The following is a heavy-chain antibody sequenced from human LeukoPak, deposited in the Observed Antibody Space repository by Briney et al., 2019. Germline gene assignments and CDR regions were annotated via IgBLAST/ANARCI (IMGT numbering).Heavy chain of an antibody. CDR2: IYYSGST. CDR1: GDSISNSNYY. V-gene: IGHV4-39*07. J-gene: IGHJ3*02. Sequence: SETLSLTCIVSGDSISNSNYYWAWIRQPPGKGLDWIGSIYYSGSTYYNPSLKSRVTIGVDTSKNQFSLKLSSVTAADTAVYYCASSSYYDSSGYYWAFDIWGQGTMVTVSS. CDR3: ASSSYYDSSGYYWAFDI. D-gene: IGHD3-22*01.